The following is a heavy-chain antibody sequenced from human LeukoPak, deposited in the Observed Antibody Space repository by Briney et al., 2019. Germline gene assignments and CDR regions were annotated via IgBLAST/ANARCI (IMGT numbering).Heavy chain of an antibody. CDR1: GGSISSYY. CDR3: ARGVSLVGTTVTSHYYYYMDV. V-gene: IGHV4-4*07. D-gene: IGHD4-11*01. Sequence: SETLSLTCTVSGGSISSYYWSWIRQPAGKGLEWIGRIYTSGSTNYNPSLKSRVTISADKSKNQFSLKLSSVTAADTAVYYCARGVSLVGTTVTSHYYYYMDVWGKGTTVTVSS. J-gene: IGHJ6*03. CDR2: IYTSGST.